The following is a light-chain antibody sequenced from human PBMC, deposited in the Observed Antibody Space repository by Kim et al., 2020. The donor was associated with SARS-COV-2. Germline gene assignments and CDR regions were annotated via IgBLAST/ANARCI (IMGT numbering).Light chain of an antibody. V-gene: IGKV1-39*01. CDR1: QSISNY. CDR2: AAS. CDR3: QQSYTSPTWT. J-gene: IGKJ1*01. Sequence: SVGDRVTITCRASQSISNYLNWYQQKPGTAPKLLIYAASSLESGVSSRFSGSGSGTDFTLTISGLQPEDFAIYFCQQSYTSPTWTFGQGTKVDIK.